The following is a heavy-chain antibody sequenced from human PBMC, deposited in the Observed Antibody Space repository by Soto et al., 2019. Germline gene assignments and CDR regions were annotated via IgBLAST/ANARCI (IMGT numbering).Heavy chain of an antibody. D-gene: IGHD3-3*01. J-gene: IGHJ6*02. V-gene: IGHV5-10-1*01. Sequence: PGESLKISCKGSGYRFTSHWISWLRQMPGKGLEWMGRTDPSDPFTQYNPSFQGHVTISGDKSLSTAYLQWSSLKASDTAIYYCARGEGITTFGVYGFDVWGQGASVTVSS. CDR2: TDPSDPFT. CDR3: ARGEGITTFGVYGFDV. CDR1: GYRFTSHW.